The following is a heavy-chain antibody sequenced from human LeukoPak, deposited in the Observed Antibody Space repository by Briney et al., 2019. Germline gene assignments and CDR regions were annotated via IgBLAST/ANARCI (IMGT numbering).Heavy chain of an antibody. CDR3: ARIYADY. CDR1: GFTFSSYW. D-gene: IGHD5/OR15-5a*01. J-gene: IGHJ4*02. CDR2: INSDESDT. Sequence: GGSLRLSCAASGFTFSSYWMHWVRQAPGKGLVWVSRINSDESDTSYADSVKGRFTISRDNAKNSLYLQMTSLRADDTAVYYCARIYADYWGLGTLVTVSS. V-gene: IGHV3-74*01.